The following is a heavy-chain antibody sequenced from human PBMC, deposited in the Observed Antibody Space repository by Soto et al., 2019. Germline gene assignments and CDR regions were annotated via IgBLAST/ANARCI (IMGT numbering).Heavy chain of an antibody. CDR2: VTGRASST. J-gene: IGHJ3*02. CDR3: AKHLPSKKKQRLWADAFYI. Sequence: EVRLLESGGGLVQPGGSLRLSCFASGFTFPNYAMSWVRQAPGKGLEWVSVVTGRASSTYYADSVEGGFTISTDNSRNTLFLQMNSLGAEDTAVYYCAKHLPSKKKQRLWADAFYIWGQGTMLTVSS. D-gene: IGHD6-25*01. CDR1: GFTFPNYA. V-gene: IGHV3-23*01.